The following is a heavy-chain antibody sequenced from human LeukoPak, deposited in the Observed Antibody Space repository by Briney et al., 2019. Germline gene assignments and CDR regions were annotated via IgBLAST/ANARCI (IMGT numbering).Heavy chain of an antibody. D-gene: IGHD6-19*01. CDR1: GGSISSSGYY. CDR2: IYYSGST. V-gene: IGHV4-39*01. Sequence: SETLSLTCTVSGGSISSSGYYWGWIRQPPGKGLEWIGSIYYSGSTYYNPSLKSRVTISVDTSKNQFSLKLSSVTAADTAVYYCASQLVAGMGFDYWGQGTLVTVSS. J-gene: IGHJ4*02. CDR3: ASQLVAGMGFDY.